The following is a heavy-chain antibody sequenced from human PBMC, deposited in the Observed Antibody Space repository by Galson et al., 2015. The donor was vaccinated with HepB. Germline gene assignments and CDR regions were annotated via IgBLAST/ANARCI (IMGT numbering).Heavy chain of an antibody. CDR1: GFTFSSYG. CDR2: ISYDGSNK. V-gene: IGHV3-30*03. D-gene: IGHD1-1*01. J-gene: IGHJ6*02. Sequence: SLRLSCAASGFTFSSYGMHWVRQAPGKGLEWVAVISYDGSNKYYADSVKGRFTISRDNSKNTLYLQMNSLRAEDTAVYYCRTNWNDDGMDVWGQGTTVTVSS. CDR3: RTNWNDDGMDV.